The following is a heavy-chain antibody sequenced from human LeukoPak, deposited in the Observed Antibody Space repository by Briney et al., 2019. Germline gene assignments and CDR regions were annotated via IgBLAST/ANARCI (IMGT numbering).Heavy chain of an antibody. D-gene: IGHD4-11*01. Sequence: SETLSLTCAVSGGSISSGGYYWSWIRQPPGKGLEWIGYIYYSGSTNYNPSLKSRVTISVDTSKNQFSLKLSSVTAADTAVYYCARRPPVATGYYYYGMDVWGQGTTVTVSS. CDR2: IYYSGST. CDR1: GGSISSGGYY. J-gene: IGHJ6*02. CDR3: ARRPPVATGYYYYGMDV. V-gene: IGHV4-61*08.